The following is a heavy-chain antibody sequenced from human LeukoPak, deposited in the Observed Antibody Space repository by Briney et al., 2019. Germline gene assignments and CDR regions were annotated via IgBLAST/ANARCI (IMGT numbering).Heavy chain of an antibody. CDR1: GYTFTSYG. Sequence: ASVKVSCKASGYTFTSYGISWVRQAPGQGLEWMGWISAYNGNTNYAQKLQGRVTMTTDTSTSTAYMELRSLRSDDTAVYYCARGGWYLAALYYYYYGMDVWGQGTTVTVSS. CDR3: ARGGWYLAALYYYYYGMDV. D-gene: IGHD2-15*01. CDR2: ISAYNGNT. J-gene: IGHJ6*02. V-gene: IGHV1-18*01.